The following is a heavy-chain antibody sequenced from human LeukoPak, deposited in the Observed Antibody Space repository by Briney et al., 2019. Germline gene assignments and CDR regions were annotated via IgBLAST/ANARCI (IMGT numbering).Heavy chain of an antibody. J-gene: IGHJ6*02. Sequence: ASVKVSCKASGYTFTSYHIHRVRQVPGQGLEWMGVINPSEGSTDYAQKFQGRVSLTRDTSTSTVYMDLSRLRCEDTAVYYCARSDKMDVWGQGTTVTVSS. CDR2: INPSEGST. CDR3: ARSDKMDV. CDR1: GYTFTSYH. V-gene: IGHV1-46*01.